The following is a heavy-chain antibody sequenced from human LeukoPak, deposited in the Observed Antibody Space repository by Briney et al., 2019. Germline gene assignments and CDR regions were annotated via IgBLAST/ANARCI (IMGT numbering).Heavy chain of an antibody. CDR3: AREGVLTTYYFDY. Sequence: SQTLSLTCAISGDSVSSNSAAWNWMRQSPSRGLEWLGRTYYRSKWYNDYAVSVKSRITINPDTSKDQFSLQLNSVTPEDTAVYYCAREGVLTTYYFDYWGQGTLVTVSS. CDR2: TYYRSKWYN. V-gene: IGHV6-1*01. J-gene: IGHJ4*02. D-gene: IGHD4-11*01. CDR1: GDSVSSNSAA.